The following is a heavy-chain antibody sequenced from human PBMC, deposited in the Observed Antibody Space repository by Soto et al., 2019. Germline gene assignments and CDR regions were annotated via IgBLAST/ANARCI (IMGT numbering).Heavy chain of an antibody. CDR3: ARRAATIYQMYYFDY. V-gene: IGHV4-59*08. CDR2: IYYSGST. Sequence: QVQLQESGPGLVKPSETLSLTCTVSGGSISSYYWSWIRQPPGKGLEWIGYIYYSGSTNYNPSLKSRVTISVDTSKHQSSLKLSSVTAADTAVYYCARRAATIYQMYYFDYWGQGTLVTVSS. J-gene: IGHJ4*02. CDR1: GGSISSYY. D-gene: IGHD6-13*01.